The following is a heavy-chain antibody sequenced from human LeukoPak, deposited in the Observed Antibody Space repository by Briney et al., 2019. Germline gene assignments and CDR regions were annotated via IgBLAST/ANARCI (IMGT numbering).Heavy chain of an antibody. Sequence: TLSLTCTVSGGSISSGGYYWSWIRQHPGKGLEWIGYIYYSGSTYYNPSLKSRVTISVDTSKNQFSLKLSSVTAADTAVYYCARADIAAAGTRNWFDPWGQGTLVTVSS. CDR3: ARADIAAAGTRNWFDP. CDR2: IYYSGST. CDR1: GGSISSGGYY. D-gene: IGHD6-13*01. V-gene: IGHV4-31*03. J-gene: IGHJ5*02.